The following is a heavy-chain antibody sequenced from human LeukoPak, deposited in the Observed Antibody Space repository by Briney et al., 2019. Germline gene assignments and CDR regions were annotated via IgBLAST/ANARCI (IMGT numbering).Heavy chain of an antibody. D-gene: IGHD5-18*01. CDR3: AKVGRVSSYGFGFFNY. V-gene: IGHV3-9*01. CDR2: NSYNSGSI. CDR1: GFTFDDYA. Sequence: SLRLSCAASGFTFDDYAMHWVRQAPGKGLEWVSGNSYNSGSINYAESVKGRFTISRDNAKNSLYLQMNSLAVEDTALYYCAKVGRVSSYGFGFFNYWGRGTLVTVSS. J-gene: IGHJ4*02.